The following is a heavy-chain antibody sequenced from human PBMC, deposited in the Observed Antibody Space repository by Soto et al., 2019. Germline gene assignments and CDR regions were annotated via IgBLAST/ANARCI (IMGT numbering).Heavy chain of an antibody. D-gene: IGHD5-12*01. Sequence: QVQLVQSGAEMKKPGSSVKVSCQASGDIFDSLTINWVRQAPGQGLEWMGRIIPVLGMANYAQKFQGRVTIIADKSTSTVYMELSSVTSEDTAVYYCARELGGYDYLYYYYYMDVGGEGTTVTVSS. V-gene: IGHV1-69*08. CDR1: GDIFDSLT. J-gene: IGHJ6*03. CDR2: IIPVLGMA. CDR3: ARELGGYDYLYYYYYMDV.